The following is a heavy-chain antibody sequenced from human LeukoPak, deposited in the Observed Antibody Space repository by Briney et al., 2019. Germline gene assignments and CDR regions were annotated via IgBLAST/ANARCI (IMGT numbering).Heavy chain of an antibody. V-gene: IGHV4-59*11. D-gene: IGHD3-3*01. Sequence: PSETLSLTCTVSGGSISSHYWSWIRQPPGKGLEWIGYIYYSGSTNYNPSLKSRVTISVDTSKNQFSLKLSSVTAADTAVYYCARARSFWSGYHPQSYFDYWGQGTLVTVSS. CDR2: IYYSGST. J-gene: IGHJ4*02. CDR1: GGSISSHY. CDR3: ARARSFWSGYHPQSYFDY.